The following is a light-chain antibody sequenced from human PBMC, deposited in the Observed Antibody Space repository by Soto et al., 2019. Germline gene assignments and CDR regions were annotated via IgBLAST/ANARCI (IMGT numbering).Light chain of an antibody. CDR3: QSYDSSLSGWV. CDR1: SSNIGAGYD. V-gene: IGLV1-40*01. Sequence: QAVVTQPPSVSGAPGQRVTISCTGSSSNIGAGYDVHWYQQLPGTAPKLLIYGNSNRPSGFTDRFSGSKSGTSASLAITGLQAEDEADYYCQSYDSSLSGWVFGGGTKLTVL. J-gene: IGLJ3*02. CDR2: GNS.